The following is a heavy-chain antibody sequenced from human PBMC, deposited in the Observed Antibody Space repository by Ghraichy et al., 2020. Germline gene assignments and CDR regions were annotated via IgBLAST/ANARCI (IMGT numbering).Heavy chain of an antibody. Sequence: SETLSLTCIVSGGSINSSSYYWSWIRQPPGKGLEWIGTICHGESTYYNPSLKSRVTMSVDTFKNQLSLRLSSVTAADTAVYYCARLWGATDGSSVDYCGQRTLVTVSS. D-gene: IGHD3-22*01. CDR2: ICHGEST. CDR3: ARLWGATDGSSVDY. CDR1: GGSINSSSYY. J-gene: IGHJ4*02. V-gene: IGHV4-39*01.